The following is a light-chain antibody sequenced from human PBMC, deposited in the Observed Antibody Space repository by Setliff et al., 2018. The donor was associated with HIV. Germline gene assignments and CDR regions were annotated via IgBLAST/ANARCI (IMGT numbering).Light chain of an antibody. V-gene: IGLV1-44*01. Sequence: QSVLTQPPSASGTPGQRVTIFCSGSRSNIGSNTVNWYQQLPGTAPKLLIYSNNQRPSGVPDRFSGSKSGTSASLAISGLQSEDEADYYCAAWDDSLNALFGTGTKV. CDR1: RSNIGSNT. CDR2: SNN. CDR3: AAWDDSLNAL. J-gene: IGLJ1*01.